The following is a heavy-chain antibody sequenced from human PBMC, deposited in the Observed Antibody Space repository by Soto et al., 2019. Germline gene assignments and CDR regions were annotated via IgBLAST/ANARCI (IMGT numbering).Heavy chain of an antibody. D-gene: IGHD4-17*01. CDR3: AHGRNDYGDYIHAYYYYMDV. J-gene: IGHJ6*03. V-gene: IGHV2-5*02. CDR2: IYWDDDK. CDR1: GFSLSTSGVA. Sequence: QITLRESGPPLVNPTQSLTLTCTFSGFSLSTSGVAVGWIRQPPGKALEWLALIYWDDDKRYSPSLKNRLTITKDTSKNQVVLTMTNMDPVDTATYHCAHGRNDYGDYIHAYYYYMDVWGRGTTVTVSS.